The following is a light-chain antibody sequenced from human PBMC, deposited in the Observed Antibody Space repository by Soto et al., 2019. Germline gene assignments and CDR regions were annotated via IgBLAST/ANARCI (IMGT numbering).Light chain of an antibody. Sequence: QSALTQPASVSGSPGQSITISCTGTSSDIGNYNYVSWYQQHPGTAPKLIIYDVSNRPSGVSNRFSGSKSGNTASLPISGLQAEDEAYYYCSSYTSSITAVVFGGGTKLTVL. CDR3: SSYTSSITAVV. J-gene: IGLJ2*01. V-gene: IGLV2-14*01. CDR1: SSDIGNYNY. CDR2: DVS.